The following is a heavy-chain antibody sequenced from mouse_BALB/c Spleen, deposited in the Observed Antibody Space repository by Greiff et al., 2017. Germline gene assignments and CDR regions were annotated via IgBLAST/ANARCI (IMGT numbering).Heavy chain of an antibody. V-gene: IGHV7-3*02. CDR3: ARLGFAY. J-gene: IGHJ3*01. CDR1: GFTFTDYY. Sequence: EVKLMESGGGLVQPGGSLRLSCATSGFTFTDYYMSWVRQPPGKALEWLGFIRNKANGYTTEYSASVKGRFTISRDNSQSILYLQMNTLRAEDSATYYCARLGFAYWGQGTLVTVSA. CDR2: IRNKANGYTT.